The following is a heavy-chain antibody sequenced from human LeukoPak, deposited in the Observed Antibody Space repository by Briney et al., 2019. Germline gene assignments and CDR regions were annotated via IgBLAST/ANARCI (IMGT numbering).Heavy chain of an antibody. D-gene: IGHD3/OR15-3a*01. CDR3: GRDRGLASLDY. CDR2: IWYDGSKK. Sequence: GGSLRLSCAASGFTFSSFGMHWVRQAPGKGLEWVAAIWYDGSKKYHADSVKGRFTISRDDSKNTLYLQMNSLRAEDAAVYYCGRDRGLASLDYWAREPWSPSPQ. V-gene: IGHV3-33*01. J-gene: IGHJ4*02. CDR1: GFTFSSFG.